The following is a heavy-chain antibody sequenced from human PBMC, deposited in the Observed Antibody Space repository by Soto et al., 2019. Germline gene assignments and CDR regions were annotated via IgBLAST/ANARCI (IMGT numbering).Heavy chain of an antibody. CDR3: AREMRYYDSSGFEYYYGMDV. D-gene: IGHD3-22*01. J-gene: IGHJ6*02. V-gene: IGHV1-3*01. Sequence: ASVKVSCKASGYTFTSYAIDWVRQAPGQRLEWMGWINAGNGNTKYSQKFQGRVTITRDTSASTAYMELSSLRSEDTAVYYCAREMRYYDSSGFEYYYGMDVWGQGTTVTVSS. CDR1: GYTFTSYA. CDR2: INAGNGNT.